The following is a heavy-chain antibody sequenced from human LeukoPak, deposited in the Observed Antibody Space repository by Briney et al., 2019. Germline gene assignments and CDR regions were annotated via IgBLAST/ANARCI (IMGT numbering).Heavy chain of an antibody. CDR2: ISSSSSYI. CDR3: AREWGAAAAPDAFDI. V-gene: IGHV3-21*01. D-gene: IGHD2-2*01. CDR1: GFTLSSHS. J-gene: IGHJ3*02. Sequence: AGSLRLSCAASGFTLSSHSMNWVRQAPGKGLEWVSSISSSSSYIYHADSVKGRFTISRDNAKNSLDLQMNSLRAEDTAVYYCAREWGAAAAPDAFDIWGQGTMVTVSS.